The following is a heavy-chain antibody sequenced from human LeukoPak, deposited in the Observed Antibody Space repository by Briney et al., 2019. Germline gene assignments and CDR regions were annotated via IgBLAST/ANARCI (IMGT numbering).Heavy chain of an antibody. J-gene: IGHJ4*02. CDR2: IYYSGST. V-gene: IGHV4-31*03. CDR3: ARWIAAAGLDY. CDR1: GGSISSGGYY. Sequence: SETLSLTCTVSGGSISSGGYYWSWIRQHPGKGLEWIGYIYYSGSTYYNPSLKSRVTISVDTSKSQFSLKLSSVTAADTAVYYCARWIAAAGLDYWGQGTLVTVSS. D-gene: IGHD6-13*01.